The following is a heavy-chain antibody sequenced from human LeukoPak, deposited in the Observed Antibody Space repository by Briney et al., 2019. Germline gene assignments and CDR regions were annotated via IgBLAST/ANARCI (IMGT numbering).Heavy chain of an antibody. J-gene: IGHJ3*02. D-gene: IGHD2-2*01. CDR2: IRYDGSNK. CDR1: GFTFSSYG. CDR3: AKVLSVVPAANLDI. Sequence: PGGSLRLSCAASGFTFSSYGMHWVRQAPGKGLEWVAFIRYDGSNKYYADSVKGRFTISRDNSKNTLYLQMNSLRAEDTAVYYRAKVLSVVPAANLDIWGQGTMVTVSS. V-gene: IGHV3-30*02.